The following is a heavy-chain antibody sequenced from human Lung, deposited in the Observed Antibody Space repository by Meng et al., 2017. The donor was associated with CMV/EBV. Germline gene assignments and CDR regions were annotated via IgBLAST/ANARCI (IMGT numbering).Heavy chain of an antibody. CDR2: TYYRSKWYH. Sequence: QVQLKQSGQGLVQPSQSSSLTCAISGDIVSSNSAAWHWIRQSPSRGLEWLGRTYYRSKWYHEYAVSVKSRITISPDTPKNQFSLQLNSMTPEDTAVYYCARGINGGCGDWGQGTLVTVSS. CDR3: ARGINGGCGD. D-gene: IGHD4-23*01. CDR1: GDIVSSNSAA. V-gene: IGHV6-1*01. J-gene: IGHJ4*02.